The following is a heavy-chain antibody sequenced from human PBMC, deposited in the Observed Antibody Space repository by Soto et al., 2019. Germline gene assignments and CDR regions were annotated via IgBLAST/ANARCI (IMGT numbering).Heavy chain of an antibody. D-gene: IGHD5-18*01. V-gene: IGHV1-2*02. CDR2: VNPKSGDT. Sequence: VASVKVSCKASGYTFTGYYIHWVRQAPGQGPEWMGWVNPKSGDTMYAQKFQGRVTMTRDTSISTGYMELSRLTFDDTAVYYCARRPMWKQFVPDYGMNVWGQGTTVTVSS. CDR3: ARRPMWKQFVPDYGMNV. J-gene: IGHJ6*02. CDR1: GYTFTGYY.